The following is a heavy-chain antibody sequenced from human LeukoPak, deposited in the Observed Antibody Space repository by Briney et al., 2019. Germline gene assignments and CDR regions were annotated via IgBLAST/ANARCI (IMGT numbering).Heavy chain of an antibody. J-gene: IGHJ4*02. V-gene: IGHV3-30*03. D-gene: IGHD3/OR15-3a*01. CDR3: ARAGLVYYFDY. CDR2: ISYDGSNK. Sequence: GGSLRLSCAASGFTFSSYGMHWVRQAPGKGLEWVAVISYDGSNKYYADSVKGRFTISRDNSKNTLYLQMNSLRAEDTAVYYCARAGLVYYFDYWGQGTLVTVSS. CDR1: GFTFSSYG.